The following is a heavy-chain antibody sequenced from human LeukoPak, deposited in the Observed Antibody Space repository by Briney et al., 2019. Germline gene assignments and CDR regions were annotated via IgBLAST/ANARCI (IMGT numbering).Heavy chain of an antibody. Sequence: GGSLRLSCAASGFTFSSYAMSWVRQAPGKGLEWVSAISGSGGSTYYADSVKGRFTISRDNSNNTLSLRINSLRAEDTAVYFCATDRQFGEFLLDFWGQGTLVTVSS. CDR2: ISGSGGST. D-gene: IGHD3-10*01. CDR1: GFTFSSYA. V-gene: IGHV3-23*01. J-gene: IGHJ4*02. CDR3: ATDRQFGEFLLDF.